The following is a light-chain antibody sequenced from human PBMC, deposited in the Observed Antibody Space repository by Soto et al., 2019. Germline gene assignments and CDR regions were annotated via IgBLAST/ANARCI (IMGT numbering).Light chain of an antibody. J-gene: IGKJ1*01. CDR3: QQFNSYSWT. V-gene: IGKV1-5*03. CDR1: QSISSW. Sequence: DIQMTQSPSTLSASVGDRVTITCQSSQSISSWLAWYQRKPGKAPKLMIYKASNLESGVPSRFSGSGSGKECPLTISRLQADDVAAYYCQQFNSYSWTLGQGTKVDIK. CDR2: KAS.